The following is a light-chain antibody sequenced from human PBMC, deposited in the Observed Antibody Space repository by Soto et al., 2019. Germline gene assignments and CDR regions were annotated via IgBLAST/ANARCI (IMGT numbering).Light chain of an antibody. CDR2: DAS. V-gene: IGKV3-11*01. Sequence: EIVLTQSPATLSLSPGDGATLSCRASQSVSRYLAWYQQKPGQAPRLLIYDASNRATGIPARFSGSGSGTDFTRTISSLEPEDFAVYYCQQRANWPLTCGGGTKVEIK. CDR3: QQRANWPLT. CDR1: QSVSRY. J-gene: IGKJ4*01.